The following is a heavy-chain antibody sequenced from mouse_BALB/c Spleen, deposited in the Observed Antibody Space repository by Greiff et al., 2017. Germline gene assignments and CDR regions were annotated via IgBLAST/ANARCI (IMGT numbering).Heavy chain of an antibody. Sequence: VQLKESGPSLVKPSQTLSLTCSVTGDSITSGYWNWIRKFPGNKLEYMGYISYSGSTYYNPSLKSRISITRDTSKNQYYLQLNSVTTEDTATYYCARYYYGSRYFDVWGAGTTVTVSS. V-gene: IGHV3-8*02. CDR3: ARYYYGSRYFDV. D-gene: IGHD1-1*01. J-gene: IGHJ1*01. CDR2: ISYSGST. CDR1: GDSITSGY.